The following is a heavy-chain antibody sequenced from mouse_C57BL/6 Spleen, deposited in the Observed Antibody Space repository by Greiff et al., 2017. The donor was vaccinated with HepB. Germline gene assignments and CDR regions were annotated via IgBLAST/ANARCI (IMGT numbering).Heavy chain of an antibody. D-gene: IGHD3-2*02. Sequence: QVQLQQPGTELVKPGASVKLSCKASGYTFTSYWMHWVKQRPGQGLEWIGNINPSNGGTNYNEKFKSKATLTVDKSSSTAYMQLSSLTSADSAVYYCARSSSGYVPFAYWGQGTLVTVSA. CDR3: ARSSSGYVPFAY. CDR2: INPSNGGT. J-gene: IGHJ3*01. CDR1: GYTFTSYW. V-gene: IGHV1-53*01.